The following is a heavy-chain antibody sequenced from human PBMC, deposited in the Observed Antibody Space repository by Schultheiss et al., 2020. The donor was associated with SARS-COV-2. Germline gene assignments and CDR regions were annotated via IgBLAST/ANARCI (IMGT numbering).Heavy chain of an antibody. Sequence: SQTLSLTCTVSGGSISSYYWSWIRQPPGKGLEWIGYIYYSGSTNYNPSLKSRVTISVDTSKNQFSLKLSSVTAADTAVYYCARGHSSSWYPDYYYYYGMDVWGQGTTVTVSS. CDR3: ARGHSSSWYPDYYYYYGMDV. V-gene: IGHV4-59*01. CDR2: IYYSGST. J-gene: IGHJ6*02. D-gene: IGHD6-13*01. CDR1: GGSISSYY.